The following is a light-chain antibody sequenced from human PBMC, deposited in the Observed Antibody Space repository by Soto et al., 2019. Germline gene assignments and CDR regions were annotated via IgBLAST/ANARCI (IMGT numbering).Light chain of an antibody. CDR3: HHDVGSRQT. J-gene: IGKJ4*01. V-gene: IGKV3-20*01. Sequence: EIVLTQSPGTLSLSPGERATLSCRASQRVNNKYLAWYQQKLGQAPRLRISHTSNRASGIPYRFSGSWSMTYFTPNISSLEPEDCAEYYCHHDVGSRQTFGGGTKVQIK. CDR1: QRVNNKY. CDR2: HTS.